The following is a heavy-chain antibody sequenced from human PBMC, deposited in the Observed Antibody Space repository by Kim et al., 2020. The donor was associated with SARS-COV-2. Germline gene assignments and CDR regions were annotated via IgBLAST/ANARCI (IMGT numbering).Heavy chain of an antibody. Sequence: SETLSLTCAVYGGSFSGYYWSWIRQPPGKGLEWIGEINHSGSTNYNPSLKSRVTISVDTSKNQFSLKLSSVTAADTAVYYCARVFGYSSGWYPPRGMDVWGQGTTVTVSS. V-gene: IGHV4-34*01. CDR3: ARVFGYSSGWYPPRGMDV. CDR2: INHSGST. J-gene: IGHJ6*02. D-gene: IGHD6-19*01. CDR1: GGSFSGYY.